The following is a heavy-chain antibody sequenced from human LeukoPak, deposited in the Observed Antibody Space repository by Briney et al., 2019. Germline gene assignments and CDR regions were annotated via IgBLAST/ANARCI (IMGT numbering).Heavy chain of an antibody. CDR2: INHSGST. CDR3: ARVGLLWFGESYYYFDY. J-gene: IGHJ4*02. V-gene: IGHV4-34*01. CDR1: GVSFSGYY. Sequence: SETLSLTCAVYGVSFSGYYWSWIRQPPGKGLELVGEINHSGSTNYNPSLKSRVTISVDTSKNQFSLKLSSVTAADTAVYYCARVGLLWFGESYYYFDYWGQGTLVTVSS. D-gene: IGHD3-10*01.